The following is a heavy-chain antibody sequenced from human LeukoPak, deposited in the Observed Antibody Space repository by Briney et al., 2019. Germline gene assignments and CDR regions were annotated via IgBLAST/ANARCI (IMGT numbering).Heavy chain of an antibody. V-gene: IGHV3-23*01. CDR3: AKSVQRYYDSSGFDF. D-gene: IGHD3-22*01. CDR1: GFTFSSYA. J-gene: IGHJ4*02. CDR2: IRGSGGST. Sequence: GGSLRLSCAASGFTFSSYAMNWVRQAPGKGLEWVSGIRGSGGSTYYTDSVKGRFTISRDNSKNTVYLQMNSLRAEDTAVYYCAKSVQRYYDSSGFDFWGQGTLVTVSS.